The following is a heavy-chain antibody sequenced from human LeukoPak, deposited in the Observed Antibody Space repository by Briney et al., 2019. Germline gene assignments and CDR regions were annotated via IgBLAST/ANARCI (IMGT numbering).Heavy chain of an antibody. CDR2: ISRSGSSI. Sequence: GRSLRLSCAASGFTFSSFDMNSVRQAPGKGLGWGSYISRSGSSILYADSVKGRFSNSRDNAKNSLYLQMNSLRAEDTAVYYCARDSPLVGAQADYFDNWGQGTLVTVSS. CDR3: ARDSPLVGAQADYFDN. D-gene: IGHD1-26*01. V-gene: IGHV3-48*03. CDR1: GFTFSSFD. J-gene: IGHJ4*02.